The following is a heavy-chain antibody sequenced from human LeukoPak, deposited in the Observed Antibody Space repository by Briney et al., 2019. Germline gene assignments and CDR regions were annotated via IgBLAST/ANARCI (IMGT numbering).Heavy chain of an antibody. D-gene: IGHD3-16*02. CDR3: ARELYSHQDIDY. V-gene: IGHV3-30*04. CDR2: ISYDGSNK. CDR1: GFTFSSYA. J-gene: IGHJ4*02. Sequence: PGRSLRLSCAASGFTFSSYAMHWVRQAPGKGLEWVAVISYDGSNKYYADSVKGRFTISRDNSKNSLYLQMNSLRAEDTAVYYCARELYSHQDIDYWGQGTLVTVSS.